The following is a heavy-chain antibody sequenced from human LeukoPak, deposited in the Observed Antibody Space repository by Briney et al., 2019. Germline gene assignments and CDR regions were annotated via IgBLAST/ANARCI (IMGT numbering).Heavy chain of an antibody. CDR3: ARDLGSRKLLWFGELFFGMDV. D-gene: IGHD3-10*01. Sequence: ASVKVSCKASGYTFSTYGVSWVRQAPGQGLEWMGWINPNSGGTNYAQKFQGRVTMTRDTSISTAYMELSRLRSDDTAVYYCARDLGSRKLLWFGELFFGMDVWGQGTTVTVSS. CDR2: INPNSGGT. CDR1: GYTFSTYG. J-gene: IGHJ6*02. V-gene: IGHV1-2*02.